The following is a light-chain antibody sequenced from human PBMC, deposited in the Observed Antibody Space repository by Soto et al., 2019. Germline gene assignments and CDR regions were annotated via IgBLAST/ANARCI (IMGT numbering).Light chain of an antibody. CDR1: SDDIGDYSS. CDR2: EVN. J-gene: IGLJ2*01. CDR3: SSYKSGATPSVV. V-gene: IGLV2-14*01. Sequence: QSVLTQPASVSGSPGQSITISCTGTSDDIGDYSSVSWYQQHPGKAPKLILYEVNNRPSGISNRFSGSKSGNTASLTISGLQAEDESAYYCSSYKSGATPSVVFGGGTKLTVL.